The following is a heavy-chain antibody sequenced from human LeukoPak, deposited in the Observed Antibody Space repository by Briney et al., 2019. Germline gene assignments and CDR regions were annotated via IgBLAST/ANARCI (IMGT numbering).Heavy chain of an antibody. CDR3: ARAYYGSGTSHFDS. J-gene: IGHJ4*02. V-gene: IGHV3-21*01. Sequence: GGSLRLSCAASGFSFSIYSMNWVRQAPGKGLEWVSSISSSSRYVYYADSVKVRFTISRDNAKNSLYLQMDSLRPEATAVYSCARAYYGSGTSHFDSWGQGTLVTVSS. CDR1: GFSFSIYS. CDR2: ISSSSRYV. D-gene: IGHD3-10*01.